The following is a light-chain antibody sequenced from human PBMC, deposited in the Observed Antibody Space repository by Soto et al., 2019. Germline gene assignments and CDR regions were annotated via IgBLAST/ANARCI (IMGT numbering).Light chain of an antibody. Sequence: QSVLTQPPSASGSPGQSVTISCTGTSSDVGGYNYVSWYQQHPGKAPKLMIYEVSKLPSGVPDRFSGSKSGNTASLTVSGLQAEDEADYYCSSYAGSRVVFGGGTKLTVL. CDR1: SSDVGGYNY. V-gene: IGLV2-8*01. J-gene: IGLJ2*01. CDR3: SSYAGSRVV. CDR2: EVS.